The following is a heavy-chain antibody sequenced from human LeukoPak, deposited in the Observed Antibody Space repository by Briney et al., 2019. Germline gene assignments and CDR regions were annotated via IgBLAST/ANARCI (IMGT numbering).Heavy chain of an antibody. Sequence: SQTLSLTCTVSADSISSGTYSWNWIRQPAGKGLEWIGRIYSSGSTNYNPSLKGRVTISLDTSKNQFSLKLSSVTAADTAIYYCARHCSATSCYTHDYWGQGTLVTVSS. J-gene: IGHJ4*02. CDR2: IYSSGST. CDR1: ADSISSGTYS. D-gene: IGHD2-2*02. CDR3: ARHCSATSCYTHDY. V-gene: IGHV4-61*02.